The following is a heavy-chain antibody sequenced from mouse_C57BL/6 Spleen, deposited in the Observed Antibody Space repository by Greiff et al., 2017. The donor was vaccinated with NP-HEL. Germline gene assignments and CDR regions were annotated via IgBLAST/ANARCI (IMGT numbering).Heavy chain of an antibody. J-gene: IGHJ2*01. D-gene: IGHD2-3*01. Sequence: QVQLQQPGAELVRPGSSVKLSCKASGYTFTSYWMHWVKQRPIQGLEWIGNIDPSDSETHYNQKFKDKATLTVDKSSSTAYLQLSSLTAEDSAVYYCARWGGYYRGFDYWGQGTTLTVSS. CDR3: ARWGGYYRGFDY. V-gene: IGHV1-52*01. CDR1: GYTFTSYW. CDR2: IDPSDSET.